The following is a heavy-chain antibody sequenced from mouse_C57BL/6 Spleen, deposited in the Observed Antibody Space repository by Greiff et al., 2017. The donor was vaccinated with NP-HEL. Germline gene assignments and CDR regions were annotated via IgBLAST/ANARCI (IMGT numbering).Heavy chain of an antibody. CDR3: ARNSRYAMDY. CDR1: GFSLTSYA. J-gene: IGHJ4*01. CDR2: IRSGGGY. V-gene: IGHV2-9-1*01. Sequence: VQLQESGPGLVAPSQSLSISCAVSGFSLTSYAISWVRQPPGKGLEWLGVIRSGGGYNYYLALKSRLSISKNNYKSQVFLKMNSLQTDNTARYYCARNSRYAMDYWGQGTSVTVSS.